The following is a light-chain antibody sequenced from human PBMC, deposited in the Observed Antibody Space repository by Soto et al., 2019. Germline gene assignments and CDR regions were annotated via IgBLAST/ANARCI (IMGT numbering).Light chain of an antibody. CDR3: QSYDSSLSGSRVV. CDR1: SSNIGAGYD. V-gene: IGLV1-40*01. J-gene: IGLJ2*01. CDR2: GNS. Sequence: QSVLTQPPSVSGAPGQRVTIPCTGSSSNIGAGYDVHWYQQLPGTAPKLPIYGNSNRPSGVPDRFSGSKSGTSASLAITGLQAEDEADYYCQSYDSSLSGSRVVFGGGTKLTVL.